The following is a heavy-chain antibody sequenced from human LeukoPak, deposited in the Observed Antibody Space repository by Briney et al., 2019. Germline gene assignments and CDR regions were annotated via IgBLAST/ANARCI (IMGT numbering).Heavy chain of an antibody. V-gene: IGHV4-38-2*01. CDR2: IYHSGST. D-gene: IGHD6-13*01. CDR3: AIGSRTAAGQYYFDY. J-gene: IGHJ4*02. CDR1: GYSISAGSY. Sequence: SETLSLTCAVSGYSISAGSYWVWIRQPPGKGLKWIWGIYHSGSTYYNPSLKSRLTVSVDTPKNQISLRLSSVTAADTAVYYCAIGSRTAAGQYYFDYWGQGTLVTVSS.